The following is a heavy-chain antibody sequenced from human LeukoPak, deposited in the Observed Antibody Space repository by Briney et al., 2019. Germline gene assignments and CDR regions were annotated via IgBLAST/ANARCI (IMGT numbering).Heavy chain of an antibody. CDR2: IIPIFGTA. D-gene: IGHD3-10*01. CDR1: GGTFSSDA. J-gene: IGHJ4*02. V-gene: IGHV1-69*06. CDR3: ARDRHGSGSYYLYFDY. Sequence: SVKVSCKASGGTFSSDAISWVRQAPGQGLECMGGIIPIFGTANYAQMFQGRVTITADKSTSTAYMELSSLRSEDTAVYYCARDRHGSGSYYLYFDYWGQGTLVTVSS.